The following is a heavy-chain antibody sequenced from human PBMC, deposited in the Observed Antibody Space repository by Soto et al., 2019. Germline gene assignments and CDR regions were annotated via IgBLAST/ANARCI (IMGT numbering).Heavy chain of an antibody. Sequence: GASVKVSCKASGYTFTSYGISWVRQAPGQGLEWMGWISAYNGNTNYAQKLQGRVTMTTDTSTSTAYMELRSLRSDDTAVYYCAREYPSSWPGYYYYGMDVWGQGTTVTVSS. D-gene: IGHD6-13*01. CDR3: AREYPSSWPGYYYYGMDV. J-gene: IGHJ6*02. CDR1: GYTFTSYG. V-gene: IGHV1-18*04. CDR2: ISAYNGNT.